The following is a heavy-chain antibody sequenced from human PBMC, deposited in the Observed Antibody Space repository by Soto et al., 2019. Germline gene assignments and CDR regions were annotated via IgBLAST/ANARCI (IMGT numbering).Heavy chain of an antibody. Sequence: GXSLRLSCAASAFTFSSYGIHWVVQAPGKGLEWVAVISYDGSNKYYADSVKGRFTISRDDSKNTAYLQMNSLKTEDTAVYYCTRISGYLYNYYGMDVWGQGTTVTVSS. D-gene: IGHD5-12*01. CDR1: AFTFSSYG. J-gene: IGHJ6*02. CDR3: TRISGYLYNYYGMDV. CDR2: ISYDGSNK. V-gene: IGHV3-30*03.